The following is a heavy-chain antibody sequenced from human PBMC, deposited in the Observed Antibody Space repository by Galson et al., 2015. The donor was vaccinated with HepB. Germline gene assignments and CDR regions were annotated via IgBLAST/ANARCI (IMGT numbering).Heavy chain of an antibody. CDR3: ARSPGGSYFFPDF. V-gene: IGHV1-2*04. CDR1: GYTFNNYY. D-gene: IGHD1-26*01. CDR2: INPDIGDT. J-gene: IGHJ4*02. Sequence: SVKVSCKASGYTFNNYYLHWVRQAPGQGLEWMGWINPDIGDTIYAQKFQGWVTMTRDTSISTAYMELSRLKSDDTAVYYCARSPGGSYFFPDFWGQGTLVTVSS.